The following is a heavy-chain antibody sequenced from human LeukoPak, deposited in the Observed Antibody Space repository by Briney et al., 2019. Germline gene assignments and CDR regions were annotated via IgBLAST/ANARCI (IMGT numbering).Heavy chain of an antibody. V-gene: IGHV1-2*02. D-gene: IGHD6-19*01. CDR3: ARSRESGWFDY. CDR1: GGTFSSYA. CDR2: INPNSGGT. J-gene: IGHJ4*02. Sequence: ASVKVSCKASGGTFSSYAISWVRQAPGQGLEWMGWINPNSGGTNYAQKFQGRVTMTRDTSISTAYMELSRLRSDDTAVYYCARSRESGWFDYWGQGTLVTVSS.